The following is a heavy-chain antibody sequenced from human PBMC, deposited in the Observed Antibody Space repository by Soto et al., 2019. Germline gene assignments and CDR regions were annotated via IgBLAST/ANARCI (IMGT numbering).Heavy chain of an antibody. CDR3: AKDNFKGTAVLDGFDT. D-gene: IGHD1-1*01. Sequence: PVVSLILSCSSAVVTFRIESVRLLLQAPGKGLEWVSTIGSSYIYYADSVKGRFTMSRDNSENMVFLQMNSLRADDTAVYYCAKDNFKGTAVLDGFDTWGKGPMV. V-gene: IGHV3-23*01. J-gene: IGHJ3*02. CDR2: IGSSYI. CDR1: VVTFRIES.